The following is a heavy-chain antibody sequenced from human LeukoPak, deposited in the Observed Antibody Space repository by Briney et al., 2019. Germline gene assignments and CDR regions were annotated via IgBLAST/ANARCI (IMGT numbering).Heavy chain of an antibody. V-gene: IGHV3-20*04. CDR1: GFSFDDYG. Sequence: GGSLRLSCAASGFSFDDYGMSWVRQAPGQGLEWVTGINWNGGSTGYADSVKGRFTISRDNAKNTLYLQMNSLRAEDTAVYYCARGPFDSLDVWGQGTTVTVSS. J-gene: IGHJ6*02. CDR2: INWNGGST. CDR3: ARGPFDSLDV. D-gene: IGHD3-22*01.